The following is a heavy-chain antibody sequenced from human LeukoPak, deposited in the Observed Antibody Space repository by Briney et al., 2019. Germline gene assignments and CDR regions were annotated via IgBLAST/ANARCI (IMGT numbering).Heavy chain of an antibody. CDR1: GFTFSSYA. CDR2: ISGSGGST. V-gene: IGHV3-23*01. D-gene: IGHD4-23*01. CDR3: ARSPNSHGRAFVDY. J-gene: IGHJ4*02. Sequence: PGGSLRLSCAASGFTFSSYAMSWVRQAPGKGLEWVLAISGSGGSTYYADSVKGRFTISRDNSKNTLYLQMNSLRAEDTAVYYCARSPNSHGRAFVDYWGQGTLVTVSS.